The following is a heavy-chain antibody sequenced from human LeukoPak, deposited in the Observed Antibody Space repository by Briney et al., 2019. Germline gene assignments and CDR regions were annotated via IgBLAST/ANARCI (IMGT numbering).Heavy chain of an antibody. CDR2: IIPILGIA. V-gene: IGHV1-69*04. Sequence: ASVKVSCKASGGTFISYAISWVRQAPGQGLEWMGRIIPILGIANYAQKFQGRVTITADKSTSTAYMELSSLRSEDTAVYYCARSTATRITSSGTTVDYWGQGTLVTVSS. J-gene: IGHJ4*02. CDR1: GGTFISYA. D-gene: IGHD1-7*01. CDR3: ARSTATRITSSGTTVDY.